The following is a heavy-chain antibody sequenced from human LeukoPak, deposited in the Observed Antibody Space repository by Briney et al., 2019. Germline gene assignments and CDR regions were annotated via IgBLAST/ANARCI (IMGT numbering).Heavy chain of an antibody. J-gene: IGHJ4*02. Sequence: ASVKVSCKASGYTFTGYYMHWVRQAPGQGLEWMGWINPNSGGTNYAQKFQGRVTMPRDTSISTAYMELSRLRSDDTAVYYCARTARGELGVFDYWGQGTLVTVSS. V-gene: IGHV1-2*02. CDR3: ARTARGELGVFDY. CDR1: GYTFTGYY. D-gene: IGHD1-26*01. CDR2: INPNSGGT.